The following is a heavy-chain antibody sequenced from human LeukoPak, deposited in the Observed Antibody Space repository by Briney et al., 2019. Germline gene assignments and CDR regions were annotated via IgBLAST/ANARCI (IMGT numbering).Heavy chain of an antibody. Sequence: GGSLRLSCAASGFTFVNYGFHWVRQAPMKALEWVAFISYNGHQKYGDSVKGRFTISRDNSKSTLYLQMNSLRAEDTAVYYCAKRPDWFDPWGQGTLVTVSS. CDR3: AKRPDWFDP. CDR2: ISYNGHQ. J-gene: IGHJ5*02. CDR1: GFTFVNYG. V-gene: IGHV3-30*18.